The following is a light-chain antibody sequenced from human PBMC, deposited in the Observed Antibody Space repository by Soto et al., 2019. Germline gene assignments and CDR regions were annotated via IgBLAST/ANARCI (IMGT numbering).Light chain of an antibody. J-gene: IGKJ4*01. V-gene: IGKV3-20*01. CDR1: QSVSSSY. CDR2: GAS. CDR3: QQYGSSPPLT. Sequence: EIVLTQSPGTLSLSPGERATLSCRASQSVSSSYLAWYQHKPGQAPSLLIYGASSRATGIPDRFSGSGSRTDFPLTISRLEPEDFAVYYCQQYGSSPPLTFGGGTKVEIK.